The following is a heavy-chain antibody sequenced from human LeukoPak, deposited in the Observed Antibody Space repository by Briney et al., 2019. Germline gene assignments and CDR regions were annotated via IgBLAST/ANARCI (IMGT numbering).Heavy chain of an antibody. CDR2: ISSSGSFI. Sequence: GGSLRLSCAASGFTFSSYSMNWVRQAPGKGLEWVSSISSSGSFIYYADSVKGRLTTSRDNAKNSLYLQMNSLRAEDTAVYYCARDPNRGGTTQWFDPWGQGTLVTVSS. J-gene: IGHJ5*02. CDR3: ARDPNRGGTTQWFDP. D-gene: IGHD1-1*01. CDR1: GFTFSSYS. V-gene: IGHV3-21*01.